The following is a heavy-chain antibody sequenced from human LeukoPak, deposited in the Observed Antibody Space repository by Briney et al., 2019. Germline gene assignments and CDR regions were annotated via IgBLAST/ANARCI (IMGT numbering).Heavy chain of an antibody. CDR2: IIPIFGTA. D-gene: IGHD2-2*01. Sequence: SVKVSCKASGYTFTGYYIHWVRQAPGQGLEWMGGIIPIFGTANYAQKFQGRVTITADKSTSTAYMELSSLRSEDTAVYYCARVPPRYCSSTNCYYYYYYMDVWGKGTTVTVSS. J-gene: IGHJ6*03. V-gene: IGHV1-69*06. CDR3: ARVPPRYCSSTNCYYYYYYMDV. CDR1: GYTFTGYY.